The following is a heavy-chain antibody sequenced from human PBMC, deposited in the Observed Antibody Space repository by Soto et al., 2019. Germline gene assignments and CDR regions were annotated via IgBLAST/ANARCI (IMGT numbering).Heavy chain of an antibody. CDR2: IYYSGST. V-gene: IGHV4-31*03. D-gene: IGHD1-1*01. CDR3: ARGLSRVPSRFDL. J-gene: IGHJ2*01. Sequence: QVQLQESGPGLVKPSQTLSLTCTVSGGSISSGGYYWSWIRQHPGKGLEWIGYIYYSGSTYYNPSLKRRVTISGDTSKNQFALKLSSVTAADTAVYYCARGLSRVPSRFDLWGRGTLVTVSS. CDR1: GGSISSGGYY.